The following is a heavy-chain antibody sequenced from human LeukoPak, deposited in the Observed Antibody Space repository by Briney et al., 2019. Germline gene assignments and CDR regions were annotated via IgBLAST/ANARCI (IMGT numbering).Heavy chain of an antibody. V-gene: IGHV3-23*01. Sequence: GGSLRLSCAASRFTFSSYAMSWVRHAPGKGLEWVSAISGSGGNTYYADSVKGRFTISRDNSKNTLYLQMNSLRAEDTAVYYCAKEGSLTTVTAGEFDYWGQGTLVTVSS. CDR1: RFTFSSYA. CDR2: ISGSGGNT. D-gene: IGHD4-17*01. CDR3: AKEGSLTTVTAGEFDY. J-gene: IGHJ4*02.